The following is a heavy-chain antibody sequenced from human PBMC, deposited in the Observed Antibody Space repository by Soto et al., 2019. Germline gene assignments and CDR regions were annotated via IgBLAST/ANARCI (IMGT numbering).Heavy chain of an antibody. J-gene: IGHJ4*02. D-gene: IGHD3-22*01. Sequence: SETLSLTCTVSGGSISSSSYYWGWIRQPPGKGLEWIGSIYYSGSTYYNPSLKSRVTISVDTSKNQFSLKLSSVTAADTAVYYCARHRDSSSYSHYFDYWGQGTLVTVSS. CDR2: IYYSGST. CDR3: ARHRDSSSYSHYFDY. V-gene: IGHV4-39*01. CDR1: GGSISSSSYY.